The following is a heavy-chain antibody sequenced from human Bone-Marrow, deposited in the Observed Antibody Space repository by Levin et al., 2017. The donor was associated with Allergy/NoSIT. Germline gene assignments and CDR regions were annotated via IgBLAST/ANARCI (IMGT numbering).Heavy chain of an antibody. V-gene: IGHV1-58*01. Sequence: SVKVSCKASGFTFTSSAVQWVRQARGQRLEWIGWIVVGSGNTNYAQKFQERVTITRDMSTSTAYMELSSLRSEDTAVYYCAADSRQLVRYYYGMDVWGQGTTVTVSS. J-gene: IGHJ6*02. CDR2: IVVGSGNT. D-gene: IGHD6-13*01. CDR3: AADSRQLVRYYYGMDV. CDR1: GFTFTSSA.